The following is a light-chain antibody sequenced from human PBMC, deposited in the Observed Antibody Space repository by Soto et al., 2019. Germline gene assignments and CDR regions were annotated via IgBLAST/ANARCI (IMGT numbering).Light chain of an antibody. J-gene: IGKJ2*01. Sequence: DIQMTQSPSTLSASVGDRVAITCRASQSVSGWLAWYQQKPGKVPKLLINQASTLEDGVPSRFSGSGSGTEFTLTISSLQPDDSATYYCQHYNDYSYTFGPGTKLEIK. CDR2: QAS. CDR1: QSVSGW. V-gene: IGKV1-5*03. CDR3: QHYNDYSYT.